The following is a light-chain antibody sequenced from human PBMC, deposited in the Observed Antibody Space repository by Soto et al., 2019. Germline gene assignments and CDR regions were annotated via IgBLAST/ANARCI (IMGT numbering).Light chain of an antibody. Sequence: QSVLTQAPSASGTPGQRVTISCSGSSSNIGSKTVNWYQQLPGMAPKLLIFNNHQRPSGVPDRFYGSKSGTSASLAISGLQSEDEADYYCAAWDDSLNACVFGTGTKVTVL. J-gene: IGLJ1*01. CDR1: SSNIGSKT. CDR3: AAWDDSLNACV. CDR2: NNH. V-gene: IGLV1-44*01.